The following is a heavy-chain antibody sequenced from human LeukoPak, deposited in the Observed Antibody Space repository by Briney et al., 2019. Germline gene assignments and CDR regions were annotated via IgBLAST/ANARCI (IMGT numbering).Heavy chain of an antibody. D-gene: IGHD6-13*01. CDR3: AKGVAAAGIFDY. CDR2: ISGSGGST. Sequence: GGSLRLSCAAPGFTFSSYAMSWVRQAPGKGLEWVSAISGSGGSTYYADSVKGRFTISRDNSKNTLYLQMNSQRAEDTAVYYCAKGVAAAGIFDYWGQGTLVTVSS. J-gene: IGHJ4*02. CDR1: GFTFSSYA. V-gene: IGHV3-23*01.